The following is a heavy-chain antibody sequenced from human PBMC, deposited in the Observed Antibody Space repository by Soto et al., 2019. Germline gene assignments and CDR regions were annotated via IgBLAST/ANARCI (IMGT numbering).Heavy chain of an antibody. V-gene: IGHV1-69*02. J-gene: IGHJ4*02. D-gene: IGHD2-15*01. CDR1: GGIFSSYT. Sequence: SVKVSCKASGGIFSSYTINWVRQAPGQGLEWMGRIIPILDIANYAQKFQGRITITADKSTSTAYMELSSLRSEDTAVYYCARGYCSGGSCYGWCDCWGQGTLVTVSS. CDR3: ARGYCSGGSCYGWCDC. CDR2: IIPILDIA.